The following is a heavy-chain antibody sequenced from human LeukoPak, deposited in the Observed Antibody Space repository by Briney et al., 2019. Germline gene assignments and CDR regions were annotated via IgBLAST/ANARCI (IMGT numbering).Heavy chain of an antibody. Sequence: GGSLRLSCAASGFTFSSYGMHWVRQAPGKGLEWVAVIWYDGSNKYYADSVKGRFTISRDNSKNTMYLQMNSLRAEDTAVYYCAKDARLYGDYVPYFDYWGQGTLVTVSS. V-gene: IGHV3-33*06. CDR3: AKDARLYGDYVPYFDY. CDR1: GFTFSSYG. CDR2: IWYDGSNK. J-gene: IGHJ4*02. D-gene: IGHD4-17*01.